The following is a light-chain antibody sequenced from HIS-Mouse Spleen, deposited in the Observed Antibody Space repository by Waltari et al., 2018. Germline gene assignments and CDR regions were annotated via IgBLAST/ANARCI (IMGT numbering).Light chain of an antibody. J-gene: IGLJ3*02. CDR1: SHPVSASYY. V-gene: IGLV8-61*01. Sequence: QTVVTQDPSFSVSPGGTVTLPCRLSSHPVSASYYPSWYQQTPGQAPRTLIYSTNTRSSGVPDRFSGSILGNKAALTITGAQADDESDYYCVLYMGSGIWVFGGGTKLTVL. CDR3: VLYMGSGIWV. CDR2: STN.